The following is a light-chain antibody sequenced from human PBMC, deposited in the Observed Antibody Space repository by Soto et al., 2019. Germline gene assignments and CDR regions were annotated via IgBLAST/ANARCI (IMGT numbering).Light chain of an antibody. Sequence: YELTQPPSVSVAPGQTARITCGGNNIGSESVHWYQKKPGQAPVLVVYDDSDRPSGIPERFSGSNSGNTATLTISRVEAGDEADYYCQVWDRSSDHRGVFGGGTKVTVL. CDR2: DDS. V-gene: IGLV3-21*02. CDR1: NIGSES. J-gene: IGLJ2*01. CDR3: QVWDRSSDHRGV.